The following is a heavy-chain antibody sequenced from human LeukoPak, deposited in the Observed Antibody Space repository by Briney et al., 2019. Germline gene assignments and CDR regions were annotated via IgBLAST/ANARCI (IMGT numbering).Heavy chain of an antibody. Sequence: NPSETLSLTCTVSGGSISSYYWSWIRQPPGKGLEWSGYIYYSGSTNYNPSLKSRVTISVDTSKNQFSLKLSSVTAADTAVYYCARGGSTGTNLNWVDPWGQGTLVTVSS. CDR1: GGSISSYY. CDR2: IYYSGST. J-gene: IGHJ5*02. CDR3: ARGGSTGTNLNWVDP. V-gene: IGHV4-59*01. D-gene: IGHD1-1*01.